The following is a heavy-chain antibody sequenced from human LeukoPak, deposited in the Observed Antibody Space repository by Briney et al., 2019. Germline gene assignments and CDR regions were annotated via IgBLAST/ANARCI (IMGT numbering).Heavy chain of an antibody. Sequence: GGSLRLSCAASGFTFSSYGMHWVRQAPGKGLEWVAVIWYDGSNKYYADSVKGRFTISRDNSKNTLYLQMNSLRAEDTAVYYCASSTRSSGWDGYAFDIWGQGTMVTVSS. J-gene: IGHJ3*02. D-gene: IGHD6-19*01. CDR3: ASSTRSSGWDGYAFDI. CDR1: GFTFSSYG. V-gene: IGHV3-33*01. CDR2: IWYDGSNK.